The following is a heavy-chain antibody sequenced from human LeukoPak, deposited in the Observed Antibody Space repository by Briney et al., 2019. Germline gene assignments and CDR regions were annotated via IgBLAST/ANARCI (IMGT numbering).Heavy chain of an antibody. CDR3: AREMTIITYSFDS. Sequence: GGSLRLSCAASGYTFSSYAMSWVRQAPRKGLEWVSAISGSGGSTYYADSVRGRFTISRDNSKNTLYLQMNSLRAEDTAVYYCAREMTIITYSFDSWGQGTLVTVSS. J-gene: IGHJ4*02. D-gene: IGHD5-24*01. CDR1: GYTFSSYA. CDR2: ISGSGGST. V-gene: IGHV3-23*01.